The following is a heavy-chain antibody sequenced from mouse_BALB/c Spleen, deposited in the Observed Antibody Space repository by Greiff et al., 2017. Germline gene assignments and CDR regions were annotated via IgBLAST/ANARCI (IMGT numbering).Heavy chain of an antibody. V-gene: IGHV5-12-1*01. D-gene: IGHD1-2*01. J-gene: IGHJ3*01. CDR3: ARHEDLTTASWFAY. CDR1: GFAFSSYD. CDR2: ISSGGGST. Sequence: EVKLMESGGGLVKPGGSLKLSCAASGFAFSSYDMSWVRQTPEKRLEWVAYISSGGGSTYYPDTVKGRFTISRDNAKNTLYLQMSSLKSEDTAMYYCARHEDLTTASWFAYWGQGTLVTVSA.